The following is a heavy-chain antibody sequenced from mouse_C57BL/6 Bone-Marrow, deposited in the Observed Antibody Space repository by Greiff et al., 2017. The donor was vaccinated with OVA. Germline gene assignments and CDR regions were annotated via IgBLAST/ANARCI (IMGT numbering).Heavy chain of an antibody. J-gene: IGHJ4*01. V-gene: IGHV1-69*01. CDR1: GYTFTSYW. CDR3: ARDSITTEAMDY. Sequence: VQLQHPGAELVMPGASVKLSCKASGYTFTSYWMHWVKQRPGQGLEWIGEIDPSDSYTNYNQKFKGKSTLTVDKSSSTAYMQLSSLTSEDSAVYYCARDSITTEAMDYWGQGTSVTVSS. D-gene: IGHD1-2*01. CDR2: IDPSDSYT.